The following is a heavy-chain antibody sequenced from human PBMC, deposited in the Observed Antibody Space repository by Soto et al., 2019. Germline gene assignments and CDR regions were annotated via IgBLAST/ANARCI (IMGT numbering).Heavy chain of an antibody. CDR1: GGSISSSTYY. Sequence: QLQLQESGPGLVKPSETLSLTCTVSGGSISSSTYYWGWIRQPPGKGLEWIGSIYYSGSTYYNVSTKSRVPISVDTAKSQFSLTRSSVTAADTAVYCCARLYNGNWYFDYWGQGTLVTVSS. J-gene: IGHJ4*02. CDR2: IYYSGST. CDR3: ARLYNGNWYFDY. V-gene: IGHV4-39*01. D-gene: IGHD1-7*01.